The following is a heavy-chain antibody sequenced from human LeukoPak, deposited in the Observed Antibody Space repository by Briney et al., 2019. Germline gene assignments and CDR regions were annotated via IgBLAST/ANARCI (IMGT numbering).Heavy chain of an antibody. D-gene: IGHD6-13*01. CDR3: AKDRGYSSSWYYYYGMDV. CDR2: ISWNSGSI. J-gene: IGHJ6*02. V-gene: IGHV3-9*01. CDR1: GFTFDDYA. Sequence: PGGSLRLSCAASGFTFDDYAMHWVRHAPGKGLEWVSGISWNSGSIGYADSVKGRFTISRDNAKNSLYLQMNSLRAEDTALYYCAKDRGYSSSWYYYYGMDVWGQGTTVTVSS.